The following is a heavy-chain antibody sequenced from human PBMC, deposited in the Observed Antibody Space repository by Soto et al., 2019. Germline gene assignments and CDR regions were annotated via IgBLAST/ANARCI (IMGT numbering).Heavy chain of an antibody. CDR2: IDAGNGRT. Sequence: QVPLVQSGAEVKKPGASVKVSCRASGYTFTKSAIHWVRQAPGQRPEWMGWIDAGNGRTKYSEKFQGRVTITRDTSASTAFMELSSLGSEDTAVYNCARGHWSETTEDYYLDYWGQGTPVTVSS. J-gene: IGHJ4*02. V-gene: IGHV1-3*01. CDR3: ARGHWSETTEDYYLDY. CDR1: GYTFTKSA. D-gene: IGHD1-1*01.